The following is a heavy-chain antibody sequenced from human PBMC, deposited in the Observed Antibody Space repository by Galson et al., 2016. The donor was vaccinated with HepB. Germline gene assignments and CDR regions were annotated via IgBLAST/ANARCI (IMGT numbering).Heavy chain of an antibody. D-gene: IGHD5-12*01. CDR1: GFNFRDFY. CDR3: ARDLGSGYDSGIDH. CDR2: ISSSGSGM. Sequence: SLRLSCAASGFNFRDFYMMWIRQAPGKRLEWVSYISSSGSGMDYADSVRGRFTVSRDNGQNSLFLHMNNLRAEDTAIYYCARDLGSGYDSGIDHWGQGTLVTVSS. V-gene: IGHV3-11*01. J-gene: IGHJ4*02.